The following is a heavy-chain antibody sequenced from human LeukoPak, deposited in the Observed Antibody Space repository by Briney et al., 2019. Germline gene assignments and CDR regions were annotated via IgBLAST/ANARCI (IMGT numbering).Heavy chain of an antibody. CDR3: ANKGSGWYAVWGDQFDY. CDR2: ISGSGGST. Sequence: GGSLRLSCAASGFTFSGYAMSWVRQAPGKGLEWVSAISGSGGSTYYADSVKGRFTISRDNSKNTLYLQMNSLRAEDTAVYYCANKGSGWYAVWGDQFDYWGQGTLVTVSS. J-gene: IGHJ4*02. V-gene: IGHV3-23*01. D-gene: IGHD6-13*01. CDR1: GFTFSGYA.